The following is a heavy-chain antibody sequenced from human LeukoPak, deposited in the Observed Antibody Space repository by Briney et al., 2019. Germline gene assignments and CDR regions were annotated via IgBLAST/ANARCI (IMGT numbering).Heavy chain of an antibody. CDR1: GGSISSYY. J-gene: IGHJ5*02. D-gene: IGHD3-10*01. CDR2: IYASGNT. CDR3: ARDLHGSGTWDWFDP. Sequence: SETLSLTCTASGGSISSYYWSWIRQPAGRRLEWIGRIYASGNTNYNPSLKSRVTMSVDTSKNQFSLNLSSVTAADTAVYYCARDLHGSGTWDWFDPWGQGTLVTVSS. V-gene: IGHV4-4*07.